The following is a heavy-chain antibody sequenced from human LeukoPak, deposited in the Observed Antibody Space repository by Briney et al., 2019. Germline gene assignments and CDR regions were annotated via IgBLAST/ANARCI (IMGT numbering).Heavy chain of an antibody. Sequence: PGGSLRLSCAASGFTFSSYAMHWVRQAPGKGLGWVAVISYDGSNRYYADSVKGRFTISRDNSKNTPYLQMNSLRAEDTAVYYCARDQGRRYFDYWGQGTLVTVSS. CDR1: GFTFSSYA. V-gene: IGHV3-30-3*01. CDR3: ARDQGRRYFDY. J-gene: IGHJ4*02. CDR2: ISYDGSNR.